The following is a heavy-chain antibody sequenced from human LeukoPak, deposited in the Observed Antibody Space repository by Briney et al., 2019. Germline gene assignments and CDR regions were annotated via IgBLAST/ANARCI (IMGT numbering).Heavy chain of an antibody. CDR3: ARGRVYLDF. CDR2: IYYSGST. CDR1: GASISSSY. V-gene: IGHV4-59*01. Sequence: SETLSLTCTVSGASISSSYWSWLRQPPGKGLEWIGYIYYSGSTDYSPSLKSRVTLSVDTSKNQFSLKLSSVTAADTAVYYCARGRVYLDFWGQGTLVTVSS. J-gene: IGHJ4*02.